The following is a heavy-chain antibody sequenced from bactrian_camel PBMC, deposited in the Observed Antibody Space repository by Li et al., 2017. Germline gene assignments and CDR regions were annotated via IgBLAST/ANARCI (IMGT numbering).Heavy chain of an antibody. V-gene: IGHV3S10*01. CDR3: AAEDELRADRPIVGSGSALRPPSAETGY. CDR1: GYTAKTCS. J-gene: IGHJ6*01. Sequence: DVQLVESGGGSVHSGGSLRLSCGTSGYTAKTCSWNWYRQFQGKGRELVSSLYANGGTYYHDSVKGRFTFAQANVENTNAVTLEMNSLKPGDTAIYYCAAEDELRADRPIVGSGSALRPPSAETGYWGDGTQVTVS. D-gene: IGHD2*01. CDR2: LYANGGT.